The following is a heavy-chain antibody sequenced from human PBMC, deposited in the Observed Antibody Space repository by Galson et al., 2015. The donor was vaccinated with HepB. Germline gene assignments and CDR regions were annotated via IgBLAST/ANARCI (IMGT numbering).Heavy chain of an antibody. CDR1: GFTFDDYG. CDR2: ISWNGGST. J-gene: IGHJ6*02. Sequence: SLRLSCAASGFTFDDYGMRWVRQAPGKGLEWVSVISWNGGSTAYADSVKGRFTISRDNAKNSLFLQMKSLRAEDTALYYCTRERGIRSQYYYYGMDVRGQGTTVTVSS. CDR3: TRERGIRSQYYYYGMDV. V-gene: IGHV3-20*04.